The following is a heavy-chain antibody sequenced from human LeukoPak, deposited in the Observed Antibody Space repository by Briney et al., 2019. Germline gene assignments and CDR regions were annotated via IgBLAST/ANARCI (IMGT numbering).Heavy chain of an antibody. D-gene: IGHD3-10*02. Sequence: GGSLRLSCAVSGFTFSTFSMNWVRQAPGKWLEWVSSISSGSTYTYYADSVKGRFTISRDNAKNSLYLQINSLRAEDTAVYYCAELGITMIGGVWGKGTTVTISS. J-gene: IGHJ6*04. V-gene: IGHV3-21*01. CDR2: ISSGSTYT. CDR1: GFTFSTFS. CDR3: AELGITMIGGV.